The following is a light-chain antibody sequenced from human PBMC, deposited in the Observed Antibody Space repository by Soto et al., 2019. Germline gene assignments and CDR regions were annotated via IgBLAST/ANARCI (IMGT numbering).Light chain of an antibody. V-gene: IGKV1-39*01. CDR2: AAS. CDR3: QQSYNSTQP. J-gene: IGKJ1*01. CDR1: QTIMTY. Sequence: GDEVTITCRASQTIMTYLNWYQLKPGKPPRLLIYAASSLQSGVPSRFSGSGSGTDFTLTISSLQPEDFATYSFQQSYNSTQPFGLGTQVDIX.